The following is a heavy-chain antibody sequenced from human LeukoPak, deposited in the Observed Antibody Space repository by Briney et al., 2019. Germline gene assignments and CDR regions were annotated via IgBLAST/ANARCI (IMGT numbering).Heavy chain of an antibody. J-gene: IGHJ4*02. CDR1: GYTFTSYG. Sequence: SVKVSCKASGYTFTSYGISWVRQAPGQGLEWMGGIIPIFGTANYAQKFQGRVTITADESTSTAYMELSSLRSEDTAVYYCARDESAETQLDYGDYSYFDYWGQGALVTVSS. CDR2: IIPIFGTA. CDR3: ARDESAETQLDYGDYSYFDY. D-gene: IGHD4-17*01. V-gene: IGHV1-69*13.